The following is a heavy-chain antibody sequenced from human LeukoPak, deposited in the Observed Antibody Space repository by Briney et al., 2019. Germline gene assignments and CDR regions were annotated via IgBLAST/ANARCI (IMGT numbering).Heavy chain of an antibody. J-gene: IGHJ3*02. Sequence: PGGSLRLSCEASGFTFSSYLMSWVRQAPGKGLEWVANIKQDGSEKYYVDSVKGRFTISRDNAKNSLYLQMNSLRAEDTAVYYCARDRGGDAFDIWGQGTMVTVSS. V-gene: IGHV3-7*01. CDR2: IKQDGSEK. CDR3: ARDRGGDAFDI. D-gene: IGHD2-15*01. CDR1: GFTFSSYL.